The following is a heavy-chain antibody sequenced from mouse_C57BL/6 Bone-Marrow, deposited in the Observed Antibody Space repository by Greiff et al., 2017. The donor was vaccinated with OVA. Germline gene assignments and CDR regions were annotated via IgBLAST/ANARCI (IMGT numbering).Heavy chain of an antibody. CDR1: GFTFSDYY. V-gene: IGHV5-12*01. Sequence: EVQVVESGGGLVQPGGSLKLSCAASGFTFSDYYMYWVRQTPEKRLEWVAYISNGGGSTYYPDTVKGRFTISRDNAKNTLYLQMSRLKSEDTAMDYCARQGRVTTVVATSYWYFDVWGTGTTVTVSS. D-gene: IGHD1-1*01. CDR3: ARQGRVTTVVATSYWYFDV. CDR2: ISNGGGST. J-gene: IGHJ1*03.